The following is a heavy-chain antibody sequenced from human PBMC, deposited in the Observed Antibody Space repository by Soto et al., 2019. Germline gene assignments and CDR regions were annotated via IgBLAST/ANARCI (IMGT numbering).Heavy chain of an antibody. J-gene: IGHJ4*02. CDR2: INAGNGNT. CDR1: GYTFTSYG. V-gene: IGHV1-3*01. CDR3: ARGLGGARTYFDY. Sequence: GVSVKVSCKASGYTFTSYGMHWVRQAPGQRLEWMGWINAGNGNTKYSQKFQGRVTITRDTSASTAYMELSSLRSEDTAVYYCARGLGGARTYFDYWGQGTLVTVSS. D-gene: IGHD3-10*01.